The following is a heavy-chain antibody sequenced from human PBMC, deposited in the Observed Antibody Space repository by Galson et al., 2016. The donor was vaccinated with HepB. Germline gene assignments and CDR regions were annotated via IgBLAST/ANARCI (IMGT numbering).Heavy chain of an antibody. V-gene: IGHV3-66*01. CDR2: IYSDDST. D-gene: IGHD2-2*02. CDR1: GFTVSNSY. Sequence: SLRLSCAASGFTVSNSYISWVRQAPGKGLEWVSTIYSDDSTYYADPVKGRFTISRDDSKNTLYLQMNSLRVEDTAVYYCARDCSSTSCDMAGDYSFYGMDVWGQGTTVTVSS. CDR3: ARDCSSTSCDMAGDYSFYGMDV. J-gene: IGHJ6*02.